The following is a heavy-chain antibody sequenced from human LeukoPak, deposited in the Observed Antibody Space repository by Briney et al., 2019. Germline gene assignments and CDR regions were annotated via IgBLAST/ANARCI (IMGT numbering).Heavy chain of an antibody. V-gene: IGHV4-59*01. Sequence: SETLSLTCTVSGGSISSYYWSWIRQPPGKGLEWIGAIYYSGSTNYNPSLKSRVTISVDTSKNQFSLTLSPVTDADTAVYYCARVVIPGIAAAGYFDLWGRGTLVTVSS. CDR1: GGSISSYY. D-gene: IGHD6-13*01. CDR2: IYYSGST. J-gene: IGHJ2*01. CDR3: ARVVIPGIAAAGYFDL.